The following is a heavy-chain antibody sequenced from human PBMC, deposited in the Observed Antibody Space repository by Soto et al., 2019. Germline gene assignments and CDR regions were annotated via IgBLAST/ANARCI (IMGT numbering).Heavy chain of an antibody. J-gene: IGHJ4*02. Sequence: QVQLVESGGGVVQPGRSLRLSCAASGFTFSSYAMNWVRQAPGKGLEWVALISYDGSNKYYADSVKGRFTISRDSSENTLYLHMNTLRAADTAVYYCGRCSSTSCHLGSDYWGQGTLVTVSS. CDR1: GFTFSSYA. D-gene: IGHD2-2*01. CDR3: GRCSSTSCHLGSDY. V-gene: IGHV3-30-3*01. CDR2: ISYDGSNK.